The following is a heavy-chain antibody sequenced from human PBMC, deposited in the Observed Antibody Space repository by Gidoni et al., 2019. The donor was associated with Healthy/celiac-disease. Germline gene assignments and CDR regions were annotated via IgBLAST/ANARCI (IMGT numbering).Heavy chain of an antibody. V-gene: IGHV3-11*01. CDR2: ISSSGSTI. CDR3: ARGHSSSSSFDY. Sequence: QVRLVESGGGLVTPGGSLRLPGPASGFTFSDYYMSWIRQAPGKGPEWVSYISSSGSTIYYADSVKGRFSISRDNAKNSLYLQMNSLRAEDTAVYYCARGHSSSSSFDYWGQGTLVTVSS. J-gene: IGHJ4*02. D-gene: IGHD6-6*01. CDR1: GFTFSDYY.